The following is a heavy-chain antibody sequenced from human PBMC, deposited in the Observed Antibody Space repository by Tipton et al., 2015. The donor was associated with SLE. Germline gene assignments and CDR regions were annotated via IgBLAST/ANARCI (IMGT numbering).Heavy chain of an antibody. CDR3: ARVQAYEGFDP. D-gene: IGHD3-16*01. J-gene: IGHJ5*02. Sequence: TLSLTCSVSGHSISSGFYWGWIRQSPGKGLEWIGSIYYSGSTYYNPSLKSRVTISVDTSKNQFSLKLSSVTAADTAVYYCARVQAYEGFDPWGQGTLVTVSS. V-gene: IGHV4-38-2*02. CDR2: IYYSGST. CDR1: GHSISSGFY.